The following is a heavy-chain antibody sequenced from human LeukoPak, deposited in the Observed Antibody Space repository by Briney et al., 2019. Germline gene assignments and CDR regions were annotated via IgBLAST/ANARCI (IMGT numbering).Heavy chain of an antibody. V-gene: IGHV3-48*04. D-gene: IGHD2-2*01. Sequence: GGSLRLSCAASGFTFSSYSMNWVRQAPGKGLEGVSYISSSSSTIYYADSVKGRFTISRDNAKNSLYLQMNSLRAEDTAVYYCARGLEDIVVVPAAIPPNFDYWGQGTLVTVSS. CDR1: GFTFSSYS. CDR3: ARGLEDIVVVPAAIPPNFDY. J-gene: IGHJ4*02. CDR2: ISSSSSTI.